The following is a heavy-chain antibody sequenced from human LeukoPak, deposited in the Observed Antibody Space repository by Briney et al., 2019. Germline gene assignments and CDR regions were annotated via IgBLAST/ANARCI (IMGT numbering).Heavy chain of an antibody. Sequence: SETLSLTCTVSGGSISSSSYYWGWIRQPPGKGLEWIGSMYYSGSTYYNPSLKSRVTMSVDTSKNQFSLKLSSVTAADTAVYYCARHSISDIVVVPASYFDYWGQGTLVTVSS. V-gene: IGHV4-39*01. CDR3: ARHSISDIVVVPASYFDY. D-gene: IGHD2-2*01. CDR2: MYYSGST. J-gene: IGHJ4*02. CDR1: GGSISSSSYY.